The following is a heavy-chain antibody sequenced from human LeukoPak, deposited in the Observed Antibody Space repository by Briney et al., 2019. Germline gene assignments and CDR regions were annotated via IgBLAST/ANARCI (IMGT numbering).Heavy chain of an antibody. CDR3: AIVPQVFWWEANCFGP. J-gene: IGHJ5*02. CDR1: EFTFSNYE. D-gene: IGHD1-26*01. Sequence: RGCLRLSCAASEFTFSNYEMYWARQAPGKGLEWVSYISTTGNIIHYGDSVKGRFTISRDNAKNSLYLQMNSLRGEDTAFYYCAIVPQVFWWEANCFGPWRQGPGHTVSS. V-gene: IGHV3-48*03. CDR2: ISTTGNII.